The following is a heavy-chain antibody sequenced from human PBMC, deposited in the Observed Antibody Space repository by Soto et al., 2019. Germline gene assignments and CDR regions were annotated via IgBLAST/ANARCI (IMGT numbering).Heavy chain of an antibody. CDR3: ARDNRLIAAAGSFDY. V-gene: IGHV3-48*02. Sequence: GGSLRLSCAVSGFTFSSYSMNWVRQAPGKGLEWVSYISSSSSTIYYADSVKGRFTICRDNAKNSLYLQMNSLRDEDTAWYYCARDNRLIAAAGSFDYWGQGTLVTVSS. D-gene: IGHD6-13*01. CDR1: GFTFSSYS. J-gene: IGHJ4*02. CDR2: ISSSSSTI.